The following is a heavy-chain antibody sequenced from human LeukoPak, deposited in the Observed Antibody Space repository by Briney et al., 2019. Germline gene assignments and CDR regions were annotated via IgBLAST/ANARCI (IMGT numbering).Heavy chain of an antibody. Sequence: GGSLRLSCAASGFTFSSYDMHWVRQATGKGLEWVSAIGIGGDTYYPGSVKGRFTISRENAKNSLYLQMNSLRAGDTAVYYCARGGIPVTGIDEVDYWGQGTLVTVSS. J-gene: IGHJ4*02. V-gene: IGHV3-13*01. CDR3: ARGGIPVTGIDEVDY. D-gene: IGHD2-21*02. CDR2: IGIGGDT. CDR1: GFTFSSYD.